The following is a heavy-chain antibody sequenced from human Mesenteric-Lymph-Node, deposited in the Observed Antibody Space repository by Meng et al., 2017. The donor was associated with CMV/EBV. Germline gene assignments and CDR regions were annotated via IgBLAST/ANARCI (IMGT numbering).Heavy chain of an antibody. CDR1: GFTFSSYS. D-gene: IGHD1-26*01. Sequence: GGSLRLSCAASGFTFSSYSMNWVRQAPGKGLEWVSYISSSSSTIYYADSVKGRFTISRDNAKNSLYLQMNSLRVEDTAVYYCARSGSYLAEYFQHWGQGTLVTVSS. V-gene: IGHV3-48*04. CDR3: ARSGSYLAEYFQH. J-gene: IGHJ1*01. CDR2: ISSSSSTI.